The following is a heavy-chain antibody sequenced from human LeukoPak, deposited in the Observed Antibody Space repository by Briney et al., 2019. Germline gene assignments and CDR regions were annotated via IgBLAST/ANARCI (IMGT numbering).Heavy chain of an antibody. CDR2: IGAYNGNT. D-gene: IGHD5-12*01. CDR1: GYTFTSYG. CDR3: ARGFSGYPDYYFDY. Sequence: ASVKVSCKASGYTFTSYGISWVRQAPGQGLEWMGWIGAYNGNTNYAQKLQGRVTMTTDTSTSTAYMELRSLRSDDTAVYYCARGFSGYPDYYFDYWGQGTLVTVSS. V-gene: IGHV1-18*01. J-gene: IGHJ4*02.